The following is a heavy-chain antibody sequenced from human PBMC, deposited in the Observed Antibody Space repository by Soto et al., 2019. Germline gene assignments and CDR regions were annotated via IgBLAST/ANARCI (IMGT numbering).Heavy chain of an antibody. CDR3: ARVSAFYCSSTSCYERFYYYYYMDV. V-gene: IGHV1-8*01. CDR2: MNPNSGNT. D-gene: IGHD2-2*01. J-gene: IGHJ6*03. CDR1: GYTFTSYD. Sequence: ASVKVSCKASGYTFTSYDINWVRQATGQGPEWMGWMNPNSGNTGYAQKFQGRVTMTRNTSISTAYMELSSLRSEDTAVYYCARVSAFYCSSTSCYERFYYYYYMDVWGKGTTVTVSS.